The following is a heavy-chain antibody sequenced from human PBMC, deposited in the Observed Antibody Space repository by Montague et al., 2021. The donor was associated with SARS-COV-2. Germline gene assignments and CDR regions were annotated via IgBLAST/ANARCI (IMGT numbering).Heavy chain of an antibody. J-gene: IGHJ3*02. CDR3: ARPNSDVISLIQVCSGIGFDT. D-gene: IGHD3-10*02. CDR2: LSAADTYV. CDR1: GFTFSTYA. V-gene: IGHV3-21*01. Sequence: SLRLSCPASGFTFSTYAMSWVRQAPGKGLEWVAFLSAADTYVYYADSVKGRFTGPRDDAKNALYLQMDNLRVEDTAIYYCARPNSDVISLIQVCSGIGFDTWGQGPRVTVSS.